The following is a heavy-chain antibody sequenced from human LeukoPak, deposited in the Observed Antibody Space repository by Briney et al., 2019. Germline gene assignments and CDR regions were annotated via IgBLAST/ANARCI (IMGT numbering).Heavy chain of an antibody. J-gene: IGHJ4*02. CDR1: GASISSSDRY. D-gene: IGHD2-15*01. V-gene: IGHV4-39*01. Sequence: SETLSLTCTVSGASISSSDRYWGWIRQPPGKGLEWIGSIYYSGITYHNPSLKSRVTISVDTSKNQFSLKLSSVTAADTAVYYCARARKLLSIWGQGTLVTVSS. CDR2: IYYSGIT. CDR3: ARARKLLSI.